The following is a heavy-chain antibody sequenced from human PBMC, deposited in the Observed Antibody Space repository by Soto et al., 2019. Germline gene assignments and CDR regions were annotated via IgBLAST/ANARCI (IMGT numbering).Heavy chain of an antibody. Sequence: QVQLVESGGGVVQPGRSLRLSCAASGFTFSSYGMHWVRQAPGKGLEWVAVISYDGSNKYYADSVKGRFTISRDNSKNTLYLKMNSLRAEDTAVYYCAKDNEQWLVRRPDAFDIWGQGTMVTVSS. CDR2: ISYDGSNK. D-gene: IGHD6-19*01. CDR3: AKDNEQWLVRRPDAFDI. CDR1: GFTFSSYG. V-gene: IGHV3-30*18. J-gene: IGHJ3*02.